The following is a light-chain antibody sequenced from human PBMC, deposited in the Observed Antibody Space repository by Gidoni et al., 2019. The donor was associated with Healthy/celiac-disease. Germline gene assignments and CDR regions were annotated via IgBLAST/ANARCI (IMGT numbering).Light chain of an antibody. CDR3: QQLNSYPPFT. Sequence: IQLTHSPSFLSASVGDRVTITGRASQGLSSYLASYQQKPGKSPKLLIYAASTLQSGVPSRVSGSVSGTEFTLTIGSLQPEDCATYYCQQLNSYPPFTFGQGTKVDIK. V-gene: IGKV1-9*01. J-gene: IGKJ3*01. CDR2: AAS. CDR1: QGLSSY.